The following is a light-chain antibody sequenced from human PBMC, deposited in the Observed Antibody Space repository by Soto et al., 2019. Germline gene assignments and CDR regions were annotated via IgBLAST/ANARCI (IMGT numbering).Light chain of an antibody. Sequence: QSVLTQPASVSGSPGQSITISCTGTSSDVGGYNYVSWYQQHPGKAPKLVIYEVSIRPSGVSNRFSGSKSGNTASLTISGLQAEDEADFYCTSYAGSSTPYVLFGGGTKVTVL. CDR1: SSDVGGYNY. J-gene: IGLJ2*01. CDR2: EVS. V-gene: IGLV2-14*01. CDR3: TSYAGSSTPYVL.